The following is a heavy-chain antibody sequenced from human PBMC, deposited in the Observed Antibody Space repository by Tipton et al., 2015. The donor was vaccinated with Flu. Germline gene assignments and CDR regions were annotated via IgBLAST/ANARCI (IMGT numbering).Heavy chain of an antibody. D-gene: IGHD5-18*01. J-gene: IGHJ4*02. CDR1: GFTFSSYS. CDR3: ARDGDTAMVTGY. Sequence: SLRLSCAASGFTFSSYSMNWVRQAPGKGLEWVSSISSSSSYIYYADSVKGRFTISGDNAKNSLYLQMNSLRAEDTAVYYCARDGDTAMVTGYWGQGTLVTVSS. CDR2: ISSSSSYI. V-gene: IGHV3-21*01.